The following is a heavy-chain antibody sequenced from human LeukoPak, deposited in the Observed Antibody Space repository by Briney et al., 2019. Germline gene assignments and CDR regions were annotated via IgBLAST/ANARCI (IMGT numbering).Heavy chain of an antibody. D-gene: IGHD6-13*01. CDR3: ARESVGRYYYYMDV. J-gene: IGHJ6*03. CDR2: IKQDGSEK. CDR1: GFTFRSYW. V-gene: IGHV3-7*01. Sequence: GGSLRLSCAASGFTFRSYWMSWIRQAPGKGLEWVANIKQDGSEKYYVDSVKGRFTISRDNAKNSLYLQMNSLRAEDTAVYYCARESVGRYYYYMDVWGKGTTVTVSS.